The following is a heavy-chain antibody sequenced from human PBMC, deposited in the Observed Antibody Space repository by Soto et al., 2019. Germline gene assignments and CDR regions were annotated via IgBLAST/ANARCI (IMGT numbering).Heavy chain of an antibody. CDR3: VRTSLVVAAATREDY. CDR2: INSDGSST. CDR1: GFTFSSYW. V-gene: IGHV3-74*01. Sequence: EGQLVESGGGLVQPGGSLRLSCAASGFTFSSYWMHWVRQAPGKGLVWVSRINSDGSSTSYADSVKGRFTISRDNAKNTLYLPMNSLRAEDTAVYYCVRTSLVVAAATREDYWGQGTLVTVSS. J-gene: IGHJ4*02. D-gene: IGHD2-15*01.